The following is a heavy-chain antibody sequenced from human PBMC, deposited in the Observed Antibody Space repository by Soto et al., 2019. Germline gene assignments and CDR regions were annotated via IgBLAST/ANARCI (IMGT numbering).Heavy chain of an antibody. CDR1: GFTFSSYG. J-gene: IGHJ4*02. V-gene: IGHV3-33*01. D-gene: IGHD5-12*01. CDR2: IWYDGSNK. CDR3: ARDYSGYGGAPEGPDY. Sequence: QVQLAESGGGVVQPGRSLRLSCAASGFTFSSYGMHWVRQAPGKGLEWVAVIWYDGSNKYYADSVKGRFTISRDNSKNTLYLQMNSLRAEDTAVYYCARDYSGYGGAPEGPDYWGQGTLVTVSS.